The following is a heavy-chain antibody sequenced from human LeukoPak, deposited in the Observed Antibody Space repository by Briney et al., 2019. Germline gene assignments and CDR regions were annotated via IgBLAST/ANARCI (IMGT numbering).Heavy chain of an antibody. D-gene: IGHD3-9*01. V-gene: IGHV1-69*04. J-gene: IGHJ5*02. CDR2: IIPILGIA. Sequence: SVKVSCKASGGTFSSYTISWVRQAPGQGLEWMGRIIPILGIANYAQKFQGRVTITADKSTSTAYMELSSLRSEDTAVYYCARDGGYDILTGYPQYNWLDPWGQGTLVTVSS. CDR1: GGTFSSYT. CDR3: ARDGGYDILTGYPQYNWLDP.